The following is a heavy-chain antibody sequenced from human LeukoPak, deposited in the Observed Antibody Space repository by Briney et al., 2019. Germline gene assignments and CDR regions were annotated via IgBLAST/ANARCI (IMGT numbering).Heavy chain of an antibody. D-gene: IGHD3-22*01. V-gene: IGHV1-69*05. J-gene: IGHJ3*02. CDR2: IIPIFGTP. CDR3: AGITPDSSSYYALDAFDI. CDR1: GGTFSSYA. Sequence: SVKVSCKASGGTFSSYAISWVRQAPGQGLEWMGGIIPIFGTPNSAQNSQGRVPNTTDESTSTAYMDLSILRPEDTAVDDCAGITPDSSSYYALDAFDIWGQGTMVTVSS.